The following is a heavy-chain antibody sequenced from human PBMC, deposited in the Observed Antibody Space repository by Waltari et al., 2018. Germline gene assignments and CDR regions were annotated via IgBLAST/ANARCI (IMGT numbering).Heavy chain of an antibody. CDR3: ASPPDYYDSSGYLSDAFDI. V-gene: IGHV1-69*02. CDR1: GGTFSSYT. D-gene: IGHD3-22*01. J-gene: IGHJ3*02. Sequence: QVQLVQSGAEVKKPGSSVKVSCKASGGTFSSYTISWVRQAPGQGLEWMGRIIPILGIANYAQKFQGRVTITADKSTSTAYMELSSLRSEDTAVYYCASPPDYYDSSGYLSDAFDIWGQGTMVTVSS. CDR2: IIPILGIA.